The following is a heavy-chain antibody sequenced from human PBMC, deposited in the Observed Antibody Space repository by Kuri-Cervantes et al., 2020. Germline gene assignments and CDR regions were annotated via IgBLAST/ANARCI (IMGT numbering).Heavy chain of an antibody. CDR2: INPNSGGT. V-gene: IGHV1-2*02. CDR1: GYTFTGYY. CDR3: AREHIADYGDYRFDY. Sequence: ASVKVSCKASGYTFTGYYMHWVRQAPGQGLERMGWINPNSGGTNYAQKFQGRVTMTRDTSISTAYMELSRLRSDDTAVYYCAREHIADYGDYRFDYWGQGTLVTVSS. D-gene: IGHD4-17*01. J-gene: IGHJ4*02.